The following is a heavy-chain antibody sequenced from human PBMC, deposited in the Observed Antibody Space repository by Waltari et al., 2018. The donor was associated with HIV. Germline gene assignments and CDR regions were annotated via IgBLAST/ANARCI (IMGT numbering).Heavy chain of an antibody. CDR1: RHSVSSSPAG. Sequence: QLQLQQSGPGLVKPSQTLSLTCAISRHSVSSSPAGWPGIGQSPSRGLEWLGRTYYRSKWYNNYAVAVKSRITFNPDTSKNQFSLQLNSVTPEDTAVYYCARDLLGGVLPFDYWGQGTLVTVSS. J-gene: IGHJ4*02. CDR3: ARDLLGGVLPFDY. V-gene: IGHV6-1*01. CDR2: TYYRSKWYN. D-gene: IGHD7-27*01.